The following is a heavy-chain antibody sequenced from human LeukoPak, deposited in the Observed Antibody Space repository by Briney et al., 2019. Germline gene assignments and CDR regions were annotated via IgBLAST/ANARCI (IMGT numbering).Heavy chain of an antibody. CDR1: GGSISSSSYY. CDR2: IYYSGST. CDR3: ARFYDGFDI. D-gene: IGHD2/OR15-2a*01. Sequence: SETLSLTCTVSGGSISSSSYYWGWIRQPPGKGLEWIGSIYYSGSTYYNPSLKSRVTISADTSKNQFSLKLSSVTAADTAVYYCARFYDGFDIWGQGTMVTVSS. V-gene: IGHV4-39*01. J-gene: IGHJ3*02.